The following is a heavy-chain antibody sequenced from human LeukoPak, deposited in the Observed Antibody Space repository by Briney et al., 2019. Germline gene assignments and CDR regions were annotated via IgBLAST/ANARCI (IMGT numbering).Heavy chain of an antibody. J-gene: IGHJ5*02. Sequence: KSSETLSLTCTVSGGSISSYYWSWIRQPPGKGLEWIGYIYYSGSTNYNPSLKSRVTISVDTSKNQFSLKLSSVTAADTAVYYCASRDPTGSDWFDPRGQGTLVTVSS. D-gene: IGHD2-21*02. CDR1: GGSISSYY. CDR3: ASRDPTGSDWFDP. CDR2: IYYSGST. V-gene: IGHV4-59*01.